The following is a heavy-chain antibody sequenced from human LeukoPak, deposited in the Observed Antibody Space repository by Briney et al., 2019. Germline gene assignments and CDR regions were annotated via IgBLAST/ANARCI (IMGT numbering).Heavy chain of an antibody. CDR1: GGSISSYY. Sequence: SETLSLTCTVSGGSISSYYWSWIRQPPGKGLEWIGYIYDSGSTNYNPSLKSRVTISVDTSKNQFSLKLSSVTAADTAVYYCARGGSGYDSFYYYGMDVWGQGTAVTVSS. CDR2: IYDSGST. J-gene: IGHJ6*02. CDR3: ARGGSGYDSFYYYGMDV. D-gene: IGHD5-12*01. V-gene: IGHV4-59*01.